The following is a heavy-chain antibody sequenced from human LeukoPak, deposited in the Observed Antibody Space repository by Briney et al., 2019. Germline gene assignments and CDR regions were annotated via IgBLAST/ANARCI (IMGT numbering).Heavy chain of an antibody. CDR1: GGTFSSYA. J-gene: IGHJ4*02. D-gene: IGHD2-2*01. V-gene: IGHV1-69*05. CDR3: ARGYCSSTSCFLDY. CDR2: IIPVFGTA. Sequence: SVKVSCKASGGTFSSYAISWVRQAPGQGLEWMGGIIPVFGTANYAQRFQGRVTISTDESTSTAYMELTSLRSEDTAVYYCARGYCSSTSCFLDYWGQGTLVTVSS.